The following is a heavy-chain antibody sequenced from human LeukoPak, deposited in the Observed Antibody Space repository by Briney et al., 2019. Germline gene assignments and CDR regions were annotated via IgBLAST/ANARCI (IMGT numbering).Heavy chain of an antibody. CDR1: GYTFTGYY. V-gene: IGHV1-2*02. D-gene: IGHD1-26*01. CDR3: ARRPSGSFDY. Sequence: AASVKVSCKASGYTFTGYYIHWVRQAPGQGLEWMGWIHPNSGGTKYAQKFQGGVTMTRDTSISTAYMELSGLRSDDTAVYFCARRPSGSFDYWGQGTLVTVSS. J-gene: IGHJ4*02. CDR2: IHPNSGGT.